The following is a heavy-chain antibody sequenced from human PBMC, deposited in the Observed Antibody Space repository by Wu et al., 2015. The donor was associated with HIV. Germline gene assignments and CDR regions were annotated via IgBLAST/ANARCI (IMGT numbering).Heavy chain of an antibody. Sequence: QVQLVQSGAEVKKPGASVKVSCKASGYTFTTYDINWVRQAPGQGLEWMGWISAYNGNTNYAQKLQGRVTMTTDTSTSTAYMELRSLRSDDTAVYYCARASLWFGRPWYFDLWGRGTLVTVSS. J-gene: IGHJ2*01. CDR2: ISAYNGNT. D-gene: IGHD3-10*01. V-gene: IGHV1-18*01. CDR1: GYTFTTYD. CDR3: ARASLWFGRPWYFDL.